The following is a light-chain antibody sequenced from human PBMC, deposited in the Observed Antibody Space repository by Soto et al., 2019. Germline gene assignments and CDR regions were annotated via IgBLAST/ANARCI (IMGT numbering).Light chain of an antibody. CDR1: QSVTTSF. V-gene: IGKV3-20*01. CDR3: QHYGRSPT. J-gene: IGKJ1*01. Sequence: EIVLTHSPGTLSLSPGERATLSCRASQSVTTSFLAWYQQKPGQAPRLLIYAASSRATGIPDRFSGSGSGTDFTLTISRLEPEDFVVYYCQHYGRSPTFGQGTKLEIK. CDR2: AAS.